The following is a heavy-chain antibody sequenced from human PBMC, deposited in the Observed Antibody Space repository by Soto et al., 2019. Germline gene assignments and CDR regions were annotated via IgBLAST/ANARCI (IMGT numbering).Heavy chain of an antibody. J-gene: IGHJ6*02. CDR3: AGEAGIQLWLTQYGMDV. CDR2: ISVYNGNT. CDR1: GYTFTNYG. D-gene: IGHD5-18*01. Sequence: QVQLVQSGAEVKKPGASVKVSCKASGYTFTNYGISWVRQAPGQGLEWMGWISVYNGNTNYAQERQGRVTMPTAPSTSTAYMERRSLRSDDTAVYYCAGEAGIQLWLTQYGMDVGGQGTTVTVSS. V-gene: IGHV1-18*04.